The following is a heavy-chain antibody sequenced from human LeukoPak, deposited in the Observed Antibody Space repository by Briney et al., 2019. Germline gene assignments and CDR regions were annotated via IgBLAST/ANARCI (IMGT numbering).Heavy chain of an antibody. CDR2: ISSSSSTI. J-gene: IGHJ4*02. V-gene: IGHV3-48*04. CDR1: GFTFSSYS. CDR3: ARRGDGDFPFDY. Sequence: GGSLRLSCAASGFTFSSYSMNWVRQAPGKGLEWASYISSSSSTIYYADSVKGRFTISRDNAKNSLYLQMNSLRAEDTAVYYCARRGDGDFPFDYWGQGTLVTVSS. D-gene: IGHD4-17*01.